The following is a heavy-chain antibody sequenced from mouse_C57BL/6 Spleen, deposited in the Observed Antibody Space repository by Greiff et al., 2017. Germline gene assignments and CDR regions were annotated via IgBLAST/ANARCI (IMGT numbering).Heavy chain of an antibody. CDR2: ISSGGSYT. J-gene: IGHJ2*01. CDR1: GFTFSSYG. V-gene: IGHV5-6*01. D-gene: IGHD1-1*01. Sequence: DVHLVESGGDLVKPGGSLKLSCAASGFTFSSYGMSWVRQTPDKRLEWVATISSGGSYTYYPDSVKGRFTISRDNAKNTLYLQMSSLKSEDTAMYYCARLLITTVVATNYFDYWGQGTTLTVSS. CDR3: ARLLITTVVATNYFDY.